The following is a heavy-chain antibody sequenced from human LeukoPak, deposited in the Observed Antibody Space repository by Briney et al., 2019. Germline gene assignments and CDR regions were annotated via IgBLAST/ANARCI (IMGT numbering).Heavy chain of an antibody. CDR1: AFTFSTSG. Sequence: GGSLRLSCAASAFTFSTSGMHWVRQAQGKGLEWVAFIRFDGSNKYYADSVKGRFTISRDNSKNALYLQMNSLRAEDTAVYYCAIHRGYTSSFDYWGQGTLVTVS. D-gene: IGHD6-19*01. V-gene: IGHV3-30*02. J-gene: IGHJ4*02. CDR3: AIHRGYTSSFDY. CDR2: IRFDGSNK.